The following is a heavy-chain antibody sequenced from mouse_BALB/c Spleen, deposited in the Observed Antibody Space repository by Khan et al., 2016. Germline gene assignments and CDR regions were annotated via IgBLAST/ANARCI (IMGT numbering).Heavy chain of an antibody. CDR1: GFTFSSYV. V-gene: IGHV5-6-5*01. D-gene: IGHD2-12*01. CDR2: ISTGGDI. Sequence: EVELVESGGGLVKPGGSLKLSCAASGFTFSSYVMSWVRQTPEKRLEWVASISTGGDIYYPDSVKGRFTISRDNARNILYLQMASRGSGDTAMYYCARGDHDRGYYDSIDYWGQGTSVTVSS. CDR3: ARGDHDRGYYDSIDY. J-gene: IGHJ4*01.